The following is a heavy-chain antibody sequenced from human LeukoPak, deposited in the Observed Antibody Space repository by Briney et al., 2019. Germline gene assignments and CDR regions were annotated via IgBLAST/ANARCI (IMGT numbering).Heavy chain of an antibody. J-gene: IGHJ4*02. V-gene: IGHV3-30*14. CDR1: GFTFSSYA. D-gene: IGHD2-15*01. CDR2: ISYDGSNK. CDR3: ALRDCSGGSCYSDVGLPFDY. Sequence: PGGSLRLSCAASGFTFSSYAMHWVRQAPGKGLEWVAVISYDGSNKYYADSVKGRFTVSRDNSKNTLYLQMNSLRAEDTAVYYCALRDCSGGSCYSDVGLPFDYWGQGTLVTVSS.